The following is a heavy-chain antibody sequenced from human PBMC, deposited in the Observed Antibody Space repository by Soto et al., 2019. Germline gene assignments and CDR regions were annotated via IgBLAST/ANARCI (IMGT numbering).Heavy chain of an antibody. D-gene: IGHD2-2*01. Sequence: SETLSLTCTVSGGSINSGDYYWTWVRQPPGKGLEWTGYIYHSGSTHSNPSLKIRVTISVDTSKNQFSLNLNSVTATDTAVYYCARGVGGYCSGSSCYDYYYYAMDVWGQGTTVTVSS. V-gene: IGHV4-30-4*01. CDR1: GGSINSGDYY. CDR3: ARGVGGYCSGSSCYDYYYYAMDV. CDR2: IYHSGST. J-gene: IGHJ6*02.